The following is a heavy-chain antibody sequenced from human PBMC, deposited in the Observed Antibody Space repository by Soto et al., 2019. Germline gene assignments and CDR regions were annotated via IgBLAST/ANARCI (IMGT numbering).Heavy chain of an antibody. CDR2: IDQSRGT. Sequence: PSETLSLTCAVYGGTLNGYYWRWIRQPPGKGLEWIGEIDQSRGTNYNPSLKSRASISLDTSNNHFSLKLRSVAAADSAVYYCAGGTLTATTATDYWGQGSLVTVSS. CDR1: GGTLNGYY. V-gene: IGHV4-34*01. CDR3: AGGTLTATTATDY. J-gene: IGHJ4*02. D-gene: IGHD1-1*01.